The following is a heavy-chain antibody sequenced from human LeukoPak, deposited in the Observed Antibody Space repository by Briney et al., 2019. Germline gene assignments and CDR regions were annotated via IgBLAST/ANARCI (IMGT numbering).Heavy chain of an antibody. D-gene: IGHD6-13*01. Sequence: SETLSLTCTVSGGSIRSYYWSWIRQPPGKGLEWIGYIYYSGSTNYNPSLKSRVTISVDTSKNQFSLKLSSVTAADTAVYYCAREASSSWFDYWGQGTLVTVSS. J-gene: IGHJ4*02. CDR3: AREASSSWFDY. CDR1: GGSIRSYY. CDR2: IYYSGST. V-gene: IGHV4-59*01.